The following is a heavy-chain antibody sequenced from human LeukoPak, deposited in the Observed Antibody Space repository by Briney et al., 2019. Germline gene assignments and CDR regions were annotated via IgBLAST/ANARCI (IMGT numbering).Heavy chain of an antibody. CDR3: ARDYYDSSGYYDPQDNWFDP. Sequence: SQTLSFTSTASGVSISSGDYYWRWIRQPPGKGLGWIEYIYCSGCTYYNPSLKSRVTISVDTSKNQFSLKLSSVTAADTAVYYCARDYYDSSGYYDPQDNWFDPWGQGTLVTVSS. J-gene: IGHJ5*02. D-gene: IGHD3-22*01. V-gene: IGHV4-30-4*01. CDR1: GVSISSGDYY. CDR2: IYCSGCT.